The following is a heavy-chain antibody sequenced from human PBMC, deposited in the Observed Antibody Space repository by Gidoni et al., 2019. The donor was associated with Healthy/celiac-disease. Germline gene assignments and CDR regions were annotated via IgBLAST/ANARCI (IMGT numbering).Heavy chain of an antibody. J-gene: IGHJ6*02. Sequence: QVQLQASGPGLVKPSETLSLTCPVSGGSISSYYWSWIRQPPGKGLEWIGYIYYSGSTNYNPSLKSRVTISVDTSKNQFSLKLSSVTAADTAVYYCARDPNGDYLRHYGMDVWGQGTTVTVSS. CDR2: IYYSGST. V-gene: IGHV4-59*01. D-gene: IGHD4-17*01. CDR3: ARDPNGDYLRHYGMDV. CDR1: GGSISSYY.